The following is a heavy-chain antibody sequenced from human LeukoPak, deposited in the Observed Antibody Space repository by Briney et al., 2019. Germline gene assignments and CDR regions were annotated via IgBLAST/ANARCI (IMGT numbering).Heavy chain of an antibody. Sequence: SETLSLTCTVSGASLSVSGRNWGWVRRPPGKGLEWIGSIYYSGSTYYNPSLKSRVTISVDTSKNQVSLKLSSVTAADTAVYYCATTGRVIDYWGQGTLVTVSS. J-gene: IGHJ4*02. V-gene: IGHV4-39*01. D-gene: IGHD1-14*01. CDR1: GASLSVSGRN. CDR2: IYYSGST. CDR3: ATTGRVIDY.